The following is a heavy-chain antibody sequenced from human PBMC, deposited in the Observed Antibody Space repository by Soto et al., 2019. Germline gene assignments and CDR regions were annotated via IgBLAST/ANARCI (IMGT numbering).Heavy chain of an antibody. CDR1: GYTFTGYY. D-gene: IGHD3-9*01. J-gene: IGHJ5*02. CDR3: ARVVSTYYDVLTGKRFDP. Sequence: ASVKVSCKASGYTFTGYYMHWEQQAPGQGLEWMGWIQSFNVDTNYAQKLQGSVTLTRDTSISTAYMELSRLKSDDTAVYYCARVVSTYYDVLTGKRFDPWVQGTLVTVSS. V-gene: IGHV1-2*02. CDR2: IQSFNVDT.